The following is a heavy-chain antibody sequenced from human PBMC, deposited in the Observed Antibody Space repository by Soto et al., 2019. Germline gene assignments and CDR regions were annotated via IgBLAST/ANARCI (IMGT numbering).Heavy chain of an antibody. CDR3: AKKGLGSLTTYCNSGDCHYAFDI. V-gene: IGHV3-23*01. CDR1: GFTFSNYA. J-gene: IGHJ3*02. Sequence: EVQLLESGGGLVQPGGSLRLSCAAYGFTFSNYAMTWVRQAPGKGQEWVSTISGGGDGTFYADSVKGRFTISRDNSRNTVYLQMNSLRAEDTAVYYCAKKGLGSLTTYCNSGDCHYAFDIWGQGTMVTVSS. CDR2: ISGGGDGT. D-gene: IGHD2-21*02.